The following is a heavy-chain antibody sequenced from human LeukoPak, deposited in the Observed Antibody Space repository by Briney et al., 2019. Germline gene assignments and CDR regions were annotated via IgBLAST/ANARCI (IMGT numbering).Heavy chain of an antibody. V-gene: IGHV3-7*01. Sequence: GGSLRLSCAASGFSFSFYWMHWVRQAPGKGPVWVANIKQDGSEKYYVDSVKGRFTISRDNAKNSLYLQMNSLRAEDTAVYSCARDLRSSWPYYYYYMDVWGKGTTVTISS. CDR2: IKQDGSEK. D-gene: IGHD6-13*01. J-gene: IGHJ6*03. CDR1: GFSFSFYW. CDR3: ARDLRSSWPYYYYYMDV.